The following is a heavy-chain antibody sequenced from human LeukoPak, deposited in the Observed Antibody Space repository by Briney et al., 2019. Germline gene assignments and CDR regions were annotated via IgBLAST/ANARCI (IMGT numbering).Heavy chain of an antibody. D-gene: IGHD2-2*01. V-gene: IGHV4-31*03. Sequence: PSETLSLTCSVSGGSISSSTYFWSWIRQRPGNGLEWIGYTHSSGISYSNPSLKSRVTISADTSKNQLSLKLSSVTAADTAVYYCARDGCSGASCYGNWFDPWGQGTLVTVSS. J-gene: IGHJ5*02. CDR3: ARDGCSGASCYGNWFDP. CDR1: GGSISSSTYF. CDR2: THSSGIS.